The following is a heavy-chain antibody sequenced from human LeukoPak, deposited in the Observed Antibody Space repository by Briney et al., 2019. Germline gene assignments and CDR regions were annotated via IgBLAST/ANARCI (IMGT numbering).Heavy chain of an antibody. CDR2: INPSGGST. J-gene: IGHJ4*02. Sequence: ASVKVSYKASGYTFTSYYMHWVRQAPGQGLEWMGIINPSGGSTSYAQKFQGRVTMTRDTSTSTVYMELSSLGSEDTAVYYCARQMATRLYYFDYWGQGTLVTVSS. V-gene: IGHV1-46*01. CDR1: GYTFTSYY. CDR3: ARQMATRLYYFDY. D-gene: IGHD5-24*01.